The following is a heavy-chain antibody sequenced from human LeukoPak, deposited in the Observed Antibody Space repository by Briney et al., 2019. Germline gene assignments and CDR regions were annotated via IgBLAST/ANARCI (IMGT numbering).Heavy chain of an antibody. J-gene: IGHJ3*01. V-gene: IGHV1-18*01. CDR3: AIGQGVITWGGADVYDV. D-gene: IGHD3-16*01. Sequence: APVKVSCKASGDTFTNYGINWVRQAPGQRPEWMGWFSTYNGDTKYAQKLKGRLTLTADTLKTTAYMELRTLISDDTATYYCAIGQGVITWGGADVYDVWGQGTTVIVSS. CDR1: GDTFTNYG. CDR2: FSTYNGDT.